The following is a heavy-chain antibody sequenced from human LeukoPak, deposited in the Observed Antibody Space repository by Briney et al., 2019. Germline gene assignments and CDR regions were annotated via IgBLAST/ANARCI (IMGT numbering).Heavy chain of an antibody. CDR2: ISGSGGST. V-gene: IGHV3-23*01. Sequence: PGGSLRLSCAASGFTFSGYAMSWVRQAPGQGLEWVSAISGSGGSTYYADSVKGRFTMSRDTSKNTLYLQMNSLRAQDTAVYYCAKGVPVTNIWFDPWGQGTLVTVSS. D-gene: IGHD4-11*01. CDR1: GFTFSGYA. J-gene: IGHJ5*02. CDR3: AKGVPVTNIWFDP.